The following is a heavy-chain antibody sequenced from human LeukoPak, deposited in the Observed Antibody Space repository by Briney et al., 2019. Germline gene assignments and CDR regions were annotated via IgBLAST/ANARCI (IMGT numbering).Heavy chain of an antibody. CDR3: ARDYCSGGSCYSGSGVDY. V-gene: IGHV5-51*01. Sequence: GESLKISCKGSGYSFTSYWIGWVRQMPGKGLEWMGIIYPGDSDTRYSPSFQGQVTISADKSISTAYLQWSSLKASDTAMYYCARDYCSGGSCYSGSGVDYWGQGTLVTVSS. J-gene: IGHJ4*02. CDR2: IYPGDSDT. D-gene: IGHD2-15*01. CDR1: GYSFTSYW.